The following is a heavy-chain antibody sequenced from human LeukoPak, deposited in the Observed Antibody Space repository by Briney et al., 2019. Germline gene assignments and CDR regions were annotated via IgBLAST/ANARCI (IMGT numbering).Heavy chain of an antibody. D-gene: IGHD6-13*01. V-gene: IGHV1-18*01. CDR1: GYTFTTYG. CDR3: ARDDGGAAAEFYYYGMDV. CDR2: INGYNGST. Sequence: ASVKVSCKASGYTFTTYGISWVRQAPGQGLEWMGWINGYNGSTNYAQKLQGRVTMTTDTSTSTAYMELRSLRSDDTAVYYCARDDGGAAAEFYYYGMDVWGQGTTVTVSS. J-gene: IGHJ6*02.